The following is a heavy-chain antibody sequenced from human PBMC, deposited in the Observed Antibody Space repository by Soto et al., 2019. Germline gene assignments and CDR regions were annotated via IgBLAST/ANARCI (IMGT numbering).Heavy chain of an antibody. V-gene: IGHV4-30-2*01. CDR1: GGSISSGGYS. Sequence: SETLSLTCAVSGGSISSGGYSWSWIRQPPGKGLEWIGYIYHSGSTYYNPSLNSRVTISVDRSKNQFSLKLSSVTAADTAVYYCARVSIVGRYYGTDVWGQGTTVTVSS. CDR2: IYHSGST. J-gene: IGHJ6*02. CDR3: ARVSIVGRYYGTDV. D-gene: IGHD3-22*01.